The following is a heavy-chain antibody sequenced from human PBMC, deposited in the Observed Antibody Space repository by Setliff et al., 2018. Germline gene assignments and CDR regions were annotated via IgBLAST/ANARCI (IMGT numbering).Heavy chain of an antibody. D-gene: IGHD2-2*01. Sequence: ASVKVSCKTSGYSFTVFGISWVRQAPGQGLEWMGWISPYNGNTIYAQRFQGRVTLTTDTSTGTAYMEVRSLRSDDTAQYYCVRDRAAIVVGPPTAAFDIWGQGTMVTVSS. CDR2: ISPYNGNT. CDR3: VRDRAAIVVGPPTAAFDI. J-gene: IGHJ3*02. CDR1: GYSFTVFG. V-gene: IGHV1-18*01.